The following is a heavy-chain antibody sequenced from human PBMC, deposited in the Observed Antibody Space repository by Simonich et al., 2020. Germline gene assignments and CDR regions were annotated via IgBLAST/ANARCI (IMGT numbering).Heavy chain of an antibody. J-gene: IGHJ6*03. CDR2: IKQEGSDK. CDR1: GFTFSSYW. CDR3: ARDGLGTAYYYYMDV. V-gene: IGHV3-7*01. D-gene: IGHD7-27*01. Sequence: EVQLVESGGGLVQPGGSLRLSCAASGFTFSSYWMSWVRQAPGKGLEWVANIKQEGSDKYYVDSVKCRFTIARDNAKNSLYLQMNSLRAEDTAVYYCARDGLGTAYYYYMDVWGKGTTVTVSS.